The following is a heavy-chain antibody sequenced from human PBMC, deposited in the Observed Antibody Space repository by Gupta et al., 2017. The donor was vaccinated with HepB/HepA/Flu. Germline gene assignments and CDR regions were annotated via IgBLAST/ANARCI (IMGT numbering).Heavy chain of an antibody. D-gene: IGHD2-21*02. CDR3: SHTPTGGDCYGCYFAY. V-gene: IGHV2-5*02. Sequence: QLTLKESGPTLVKPTQTLTLTCTFSGFSLSTSAVGVGVGWIRQPPGKALEWLALIYWDDDKHYSPARKSRLTITKDTFKNQGVLTMTNMEAVETATNYCSHTPTGGDCYGCYFAYGGQGTLVTVSS. CDR2: IYWDDDK. J-gene: IGHJ4*02. CDR1: GFSLSTSAVGVG.